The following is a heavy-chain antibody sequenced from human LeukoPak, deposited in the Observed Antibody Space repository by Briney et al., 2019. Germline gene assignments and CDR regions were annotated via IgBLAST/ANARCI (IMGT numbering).Heavy chain of an antibody. D-gene: IGHD3-10*01. CDR3: ARSRITMVRGVKSYFDY. CDR2: IDYTGST. Sequence: SETLSLTCAVYGESFVGYYWTWIRQPPGKGLEWIGEIDYTGSTNYNPSLKSRVTISVDTSKNQFSLKLSSVTAADTAVYYCARSRITMVRGVKSYFDYWGQGTLVTVSS. J-gene: IGHJ4*02. CDR1: GESFVGYY. V-gene: IGHV4-34*01.